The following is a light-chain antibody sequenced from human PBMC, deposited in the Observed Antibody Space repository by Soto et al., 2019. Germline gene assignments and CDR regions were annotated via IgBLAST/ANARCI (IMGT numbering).Light chain of an antibody. CDR2: VAF. CDR1: QGSSSY. Sequence: VISVSRSPSLLSASTGDRVTISCLMRQGSSSYLAWYLQKPGKAPELLIYVAFTLQSGVPSRFSGSGSGTDFTLKISCLQSEDFATYYCQQDYSFPITFGQGTRLEIK. V-gene: IGKV1D-8*01. CDR3: QQDYSFPIT. J-gene: IGKJ5*01.